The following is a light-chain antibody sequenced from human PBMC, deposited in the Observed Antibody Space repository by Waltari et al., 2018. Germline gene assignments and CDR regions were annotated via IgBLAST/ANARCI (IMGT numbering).Light chain of an antibody. Sequence: DIHITPSPSSLSASVGDRVTITCRASQTINDYLNWYQQKPGEAPKLLIYAASSLQRGVPSRFSGTGSGTDFTLTISSLQPEDFATYYCQQSYSSRRSFGGGTKVEI. CDR3: QQSYSSRRS. CDR2: AAS. V-gene: IGKV1-39*01. CDR1: QTINDY. J-gene: IGKJ4*01.